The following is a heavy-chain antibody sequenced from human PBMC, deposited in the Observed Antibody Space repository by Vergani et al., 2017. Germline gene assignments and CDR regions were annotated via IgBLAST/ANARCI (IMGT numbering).Heavy chain of an antibody. D-gene: IGHD2-21*01. CDR1: GGSLSGYF. CDR3: ARDGGEYDKDALDV. Sequence: QVHLQQRGAGVLKPSETLSLSCGVIGGSLSGYFWSWIRQSPGRGLEWIGEITASGSAKYSPSATSRVTISVDTSRGEFTLTVTSVTAADTAVYYCARDGGEYDKDALDVWGQGTKVTVTS. CDR2: ITASGSA. J-gene: IGHJ3*01. V-gene: IGHV4-34*02.